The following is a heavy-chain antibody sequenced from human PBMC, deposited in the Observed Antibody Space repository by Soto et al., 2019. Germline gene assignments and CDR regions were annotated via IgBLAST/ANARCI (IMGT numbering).Heavy chain of an antibody. CDR1: GDSVSSNRAA. V-gene: IGHV6-1*01. CDR3: ARGSWDDVTGHYYMDV. D-gene: IGHD1-1*01. J-gene: IGHJ6*03. Sequence: QVQLQQSGPGLVKPSQTLSLTCDISGDSVSSNRAAWNWIRQTPSRALEWLGRTYYRSKWYINYAVSVKSRLTVNPDTSKNQFSLQLNSVTPEDTAVYYCARGSWDDVTGHYYMDVWGKGTTVTVSS. CDR2: TYYRSKWYI.